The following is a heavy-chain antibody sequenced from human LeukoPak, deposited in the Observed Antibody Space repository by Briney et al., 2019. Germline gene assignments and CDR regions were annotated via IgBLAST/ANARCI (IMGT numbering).Heavy chain of an antibody. Sequence: GASVKVSCKASGGTFSSYAISWVRQAPGQGLEWMGRLIPILGIANYAQKFQGRVTITADKSTSTAYMELSSLRSEDTAVYYCARSGFWSGYPRWNWFDPWGQGTLVTVSS. V-gene: IGHV1-69*04. J-gene: IGHJ5*02. D-gene: IGHD3-3*01. CDR1: GGTFSSYA. CDR2: LIPILGIA. CDR3: ARSGFWSGYPRWNWFDP.